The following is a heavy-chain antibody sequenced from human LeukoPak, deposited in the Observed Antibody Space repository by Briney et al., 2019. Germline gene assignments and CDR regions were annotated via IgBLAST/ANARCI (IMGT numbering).Heavy chain of an antibody. CDR2: ISGSGGST. J-gene: IGHJ4*02. D-gene: IGHD2-2*01. V-gene: IGHV3-23*01. CDR3: AKSEDIVVLPALD. CDR1: GGSFSGYY. Sequence: ETLSLTCAVYGGSFSGYYWSWVRQAPGKGLEWVSSISGSGGSTYYVDSVKGRFTISRDNSKNTLYLQMNSLRAEDTAVYYCAKSEDIVVLPALDWGQGTLVTVSS.